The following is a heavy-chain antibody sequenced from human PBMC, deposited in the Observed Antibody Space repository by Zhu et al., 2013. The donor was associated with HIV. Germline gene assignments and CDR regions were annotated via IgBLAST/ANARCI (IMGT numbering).Heavy chain of an antibody. CDR2: MNPNSGNT. J-gene: IGHJ6*03. D-gene: IGHD3-3*01. CDR1: GYTFTRYD. V-gene: IGHV1-8*03. CDR3: AVYDFWSGFPGTYYMDV. Sequence: QVQLVQSGTEVKKPGASVRVSCKASGYTFTRYDINWVRQATGQGPEWMGWMNPNSGNTGYAQKFQGRVTITRNTSISTAYMELKSLRSEDTAVYYCAVYDFWSGFPGTYYMDVWGKGTTVTVSS.